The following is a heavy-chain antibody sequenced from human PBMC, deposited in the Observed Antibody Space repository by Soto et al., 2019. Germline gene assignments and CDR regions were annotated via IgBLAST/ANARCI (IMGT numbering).Heavy chain of an antibody. D-gene: IGHD3-10*01. J-gene: IGHJ4*02. Sequence: EVQLVESGGGLVQPGGSLRLSCAASGFTLSNYWMTWVRQAPGKGLEWVANINYDGSEKNYVDSVKGRFTISRDNTRNSLALQMNTLSAEDTAVYYCLSAGSGVSWGQGTLVTVSS. CDR2: INYDGSEK. CDR3: LSAGSGVS. CDR1: GFTLSNYW. V-gene: IGHV3-7*05.